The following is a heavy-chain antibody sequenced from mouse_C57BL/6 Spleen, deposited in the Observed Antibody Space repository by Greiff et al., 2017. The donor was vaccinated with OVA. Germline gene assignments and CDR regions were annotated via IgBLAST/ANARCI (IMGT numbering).Heavy chain of an antibody. J-gene: IGHJ3*01. CDR2: IDPETGGT. Sequence: QVQLQQSGAELVRPGASVTLSCKASGYTFTDYEMHWVKQAPVHGLEWIGAIDPETGGTAYNQKFKGKAILTADKSSSTAYMELRSLTSEDSAVYYCTRPAWFAYWGQGTLVTVSA. CDR1: GYTFTDYE. CDR3: TRPAWFAY. V-gene: IGHV1-15*01.